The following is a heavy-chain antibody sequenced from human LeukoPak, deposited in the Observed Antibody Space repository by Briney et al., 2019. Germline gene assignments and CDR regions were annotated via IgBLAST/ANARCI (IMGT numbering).Heavy chain of an antibody. Sequence: GRSLRLSCAASGFTFSSYGMHWVRQAPGKELEWGAVIWYDGSNKDYADSVKGRFTISRDNSKNTLYLQMNSLRAEDTAVYYCAKGGLRYYYDSSGYYLDYWGQGTLVTVSS. J-gene: IGHJ4*02. V-gene: IGHV3-33*06. CDR3: AKGGLRYYYDSSGYYLDY. CDR1: GFTFSSYG. D-gene: IGHD3-22*01. CDR2: IWYDGSNK.